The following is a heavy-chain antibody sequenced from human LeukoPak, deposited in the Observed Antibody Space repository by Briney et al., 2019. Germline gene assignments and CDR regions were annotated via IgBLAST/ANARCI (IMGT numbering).Heavy chain of an antibody. CDR1: GFTFSSYA. V-gene: IGHV3-30-3*01. D-gene: IGHD6-19*01. CDR2: ISYDGSNK. CDR3: ARGTPSSSGWLYYGMDV. J-gene: IGHJ6*02. Sequence: GGSLRLSCAASGFTFSSYAMHWVRQAPGKGLEWVAVISYDGSNKYYADSVKGRFTISRDNSKNTLYLQMNSLRAEDTAVYYCARGTPSSSGWLYYGMDVWGQGTTVTVSS.